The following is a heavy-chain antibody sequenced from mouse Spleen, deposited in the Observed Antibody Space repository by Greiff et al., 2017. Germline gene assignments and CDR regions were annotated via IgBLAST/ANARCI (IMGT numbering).Heavy chain of an antibody. V-gene: IGHV14-3*01. J-gene: IGHJ3*01. Sequence: VQLQQSVAELVRPGASVKLSCTASGYNFKNTYMHWVKQRPEQGLEWIGRIDPANGNTKYDPKFQGKATLTADTSSNTAYLQLSILTSEAPAITCCSSYYSDFSLFAYLGQRTQFTVSA. CDR3: SSYYSDFSLFAY. CDR1: GYNFKNTY. CDR2: IDPANGNT. D-gene: IGHD2-12*01.